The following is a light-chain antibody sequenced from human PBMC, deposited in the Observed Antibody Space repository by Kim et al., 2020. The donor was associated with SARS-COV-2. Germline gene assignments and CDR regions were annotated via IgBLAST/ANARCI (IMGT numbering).Light chain of an antibody. J-gene: IGKJ4*01. CDR3: QQYGSPLT. CDR1: QSVSSGY. CDR2: AAS. V-gene: IGKV3-20*01. Sequence: EIVLTQSPGTLSLSPGERATLSCRASQSVSSGYLAWYQQKPGQAPRLLIYAASSRATGIPDRFSGSGSGTDYTLTITRLEPEDFAVYYCQQYGSPLTFGEGTKVDIK.